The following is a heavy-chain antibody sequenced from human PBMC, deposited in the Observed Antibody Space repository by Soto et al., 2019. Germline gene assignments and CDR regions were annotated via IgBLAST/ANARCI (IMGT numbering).Heavy chain of an antibody. Sequence: SETLSLTCTLSGGSISRGNYYWSWIRQPPGKGLEWIVFISYSGSTYYSLSLKSRVTISVDTSKNQFSLNMSFVTAADTAVYYCATMGTPATGLYYFDFWGQGTLVTVSS. J-gene: IGHJ4*02. CDR1: GGSISRGNYY. V-gene: IGHV4-30-4*02. D-gene: IGHD5-18*01. CDR3: ATMGTPATGLYYFDF. CDR2: ISYSGST.